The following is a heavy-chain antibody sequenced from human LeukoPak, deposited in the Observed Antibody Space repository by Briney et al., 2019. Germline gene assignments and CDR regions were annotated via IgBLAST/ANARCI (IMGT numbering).Heavy chain of an antibody. V-gene: IGHV4-59*11. CDR3: ARIIAADNGLDY. J-gene: IGHJ4*02. CDR1: GGSISSHY. D-gene: IGHD2-8*01. Sequence: PSETLSLTCTVSGGSISSHYWRWIRQPPGKGLEWIAYVHYSGTTNYNPYLKSRVTISLDTSKKQFSLTLSSVTAADTAVYYCARIIAADNGLDYWGQGTLVTVSS. CDR2: VHYSGTT.